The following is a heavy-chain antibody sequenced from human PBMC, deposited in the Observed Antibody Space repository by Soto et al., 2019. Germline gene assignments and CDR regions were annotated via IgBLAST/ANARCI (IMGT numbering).Heavy chain of an antibody. D-gene: IGHD3-10*01. J-gene: IGHJ4*02. Sequence: QVQLQESGPGLVKPSETLSLTCTVSGGSISNHFWSWIRQPPGKGLEWIGYIYYNGEASYSPSLKSRVSMSIDTSKKQFSLKLSPVTAADTAVYYCARSQYGPYGHWGQGTLVSVSS. CDR1: GGSISNHF. CDR2: IYYNGEA. CDR3: ARSQYGPYGH. V-gene: IGHV4-59*11.